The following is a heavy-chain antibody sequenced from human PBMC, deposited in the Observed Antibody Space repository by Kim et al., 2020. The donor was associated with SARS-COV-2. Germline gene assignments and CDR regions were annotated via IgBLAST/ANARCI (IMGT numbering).Heavy chain of an antibody. CDR2: INHSGST. CDR3: ARGGDYGDPPLI. D-gene: IGHD4-17*01. V-gene: IGHV4-34*01. CDR1: GGSFSGYY. J-gene: IGHJ3*02. Sequence: SETLSLTCAVYGGSFSGYYWSWIRQPPGKGLEWIGEINHSGSTNYNPSLKSRVTISVDTSKNQFSLKLSSVTAADTAVYYCARGGDYGDPPLIWGQGTMVTVSS.